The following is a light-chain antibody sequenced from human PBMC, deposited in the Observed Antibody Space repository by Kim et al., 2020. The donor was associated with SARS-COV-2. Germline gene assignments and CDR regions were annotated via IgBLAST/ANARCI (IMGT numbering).Light chain of an antibody. CDR2: RNN. Sequence: RFTISCSGSSSNIVSNYVYWYQQLPGTAPKLLIYRNNQRPSGVPDRFSGSKSGTSASLAISGLRSEDEADYYCAAWDDSLSGRLVFGGGTQLTVL. V-gene: IGLV1-47*01. J-gene: IGLJ2*01. CDR3: AAWDDSLSGRLV. CDR1: SSNIVSNY.